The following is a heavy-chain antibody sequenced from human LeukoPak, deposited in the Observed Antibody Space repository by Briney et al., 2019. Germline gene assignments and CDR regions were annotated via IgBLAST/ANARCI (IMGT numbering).Heavy chain of an antibody. V-gene: IGHV3-53*01. J-gene: IGHJ6*02. Sequence: EGSLRLSCAASGFTVSSNYMSWVRQAPGKGLEWVSVIYSGGSTYYADSVKGRFTISRDNSKNTLYLQMNSLRAEDTAVYYCARDSLRITIFGVVKYGMDVWGQGTTVTVSS. D-gene: IGHD3-3*01. CDR1: GFTVSSNY. CDR2: IYSGGST. CDR3: ARDSLRITIFGVVKYGMDV.